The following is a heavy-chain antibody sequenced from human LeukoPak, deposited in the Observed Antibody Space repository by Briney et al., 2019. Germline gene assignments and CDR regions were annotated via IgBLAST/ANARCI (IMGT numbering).Heavy chain of an antibody. CDR1: GFTFSSYA. V-gene: IGHV3-30-3*01. J-gene: IGHJ4*02. CDR2: ISYDGSNK. Sequence: GALRLSCAASGFTFSSYAMHWVRQAPGKGLEWVAVISYDGSNKYYADSVKGRFTISRDNSKNTLYLQMNSLRAKDTAVYYCARSNFQIGDIIDYWGQGTLVTVSS. CDR3: ARSNFQIGDIIDY. D-gene: IGHD2-15*01.